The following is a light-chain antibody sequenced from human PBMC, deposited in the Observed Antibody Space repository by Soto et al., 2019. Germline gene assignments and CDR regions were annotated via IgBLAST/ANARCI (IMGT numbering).Light chain of an antibody. CDR3: QQYYNTPLT. Sequence: EIVVTQSPDSLAVFLGERATINCKSSQSVLYSSNNKNYLAWYQQKPRQPPKLLIYWASTPESGVPDRFSGSGSGTDFTLTISSLQAEDVAVYYCQQYYNTPLTFGGGTKVEIK. J-gene: IGKJ4*01. CDR1: QSVLYSSNNKNY. V-gene: IGKV4-1*01. CDR2: WAS.